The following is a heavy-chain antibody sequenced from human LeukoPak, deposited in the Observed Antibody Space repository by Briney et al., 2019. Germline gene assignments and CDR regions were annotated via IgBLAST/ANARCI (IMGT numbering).Heavy chain of an antibody. CDR2: ISGSGGST. V-gene: IGHV3-23*01. D-gene: IGHD2-2*01. Sequence: GGSLRLSCAASGFTFSSYAMSWVRQAPGKGLEWVSAISGSGGSTYYADSVKGRFTISRDNSKSTLYLQMNSLRAEDTAVYYCAKGNKVVPAAIVAFDIWGQGTMVTVSS. CDR3: AKGNKVVPAAIVAFDI. CDR1: GFTFSSYA. J-gene: IGHJ3*02.